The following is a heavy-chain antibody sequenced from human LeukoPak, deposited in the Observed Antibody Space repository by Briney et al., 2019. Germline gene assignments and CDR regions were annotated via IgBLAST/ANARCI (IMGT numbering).Heavy chain of an antibody. CDR2: ISDNGGST. V-gene: IGHV3-23*01. D-gene: IGHD2-2*01. J-gene: IGHJ4*02. Sequence: QPGGSLRLSCAASGFTFRNYGMSWVRQAPGKGLEWVSAISDNGGSTYYADSVKGRFTISRDNSKNTLYLQMNGLGGDDTAVYHCAKAPSSGYCSSTSCYYESWGQGTLVTVSS. CDR3: AKAPSSGYCSSTSCYYES. CDR1: GFTFRNYG.